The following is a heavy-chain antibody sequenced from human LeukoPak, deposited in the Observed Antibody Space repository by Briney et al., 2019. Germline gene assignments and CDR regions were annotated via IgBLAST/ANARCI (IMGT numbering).Heavy chain of an antibody. D-gene: IGHD2-2*01. CDR2: ISPDGGVT. Sequence: GGSLRPSCSASGLTFTTYAMFWVRQAPGKGLEYVSAISPDGGVTYYADSVKGRFTISRDNSKDTLYLQMSSLRAEDTAVYYCVTRPPAGRYFDYWGQGTKVTVSS. V-gene: IGHV3-64D*08. CDR3: VTRPPAGRYFDY. CDR1: GLTFTTYA. J-gene: IGHJ4*02.